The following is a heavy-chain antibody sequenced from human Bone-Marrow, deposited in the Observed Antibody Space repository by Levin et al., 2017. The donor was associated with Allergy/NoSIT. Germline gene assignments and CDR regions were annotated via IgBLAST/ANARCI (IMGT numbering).Heavy chain of an antibody. D-gene: IGHD3-10*01. CDR1: GFTFSNAW. J-gene: IGHJ4*02. CDR3: TTRHRGNVLDY. V-gene: IGHV3-15*01. CDR2: IKSKTDGGTT. Sequence: SCAASGFTFSNAWMSWVRQAPGKGLEWVGRIKSKTDGGTTDYAAPVKGRFTISRDDSKNTLYLQMNSLKTEDTAVYYCTTRHRGNVLDYWGQGTLVTVSS.